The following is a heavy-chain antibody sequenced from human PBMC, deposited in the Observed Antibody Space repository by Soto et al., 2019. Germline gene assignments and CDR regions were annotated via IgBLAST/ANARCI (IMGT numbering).Heavy chain of an antibody. Sequence: QVQLVESGGGVVQPGRSLRLSCAASGFTFSSYAMHWVRQAPGKGLEWVAVISYDGSNKYYADSVKGRFTISRDNSKNTLYLQMNSLRAEDTAVYYCARTPDPDAPVRHRYGEGGMDVWGQGTTVTVSS. CDR3: ARTPDPDAPVRHRYGEGGMDV. CDR2: ISYDGSNK. V-gene: IGHV3-30-3*01. J-gene: IGHJ6*02. D-gene: IGHD3-10*01. CDR1: GFTFSSYA.